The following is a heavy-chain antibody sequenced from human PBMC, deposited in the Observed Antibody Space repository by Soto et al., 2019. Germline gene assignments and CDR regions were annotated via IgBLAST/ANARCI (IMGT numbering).Heavy chain of an antibody. CDR1: GFTFSSYW. D-gene: IGHD4-17*01. V-gene: IGHV3-74*01. CDR3: ASHPVPYYYYGMDV. CDR2: INSDGSST. J-gene: IGHJ6*02. Sequence: GGSLRLSCAASGFTFSSYWMHWVRQAPGKGLVWVSRINSDGSSTSYADSVKGRFTISRDNAKNTLYLQMNSLRAEDTAVYYCASHPVPYYYYGMDVWGQGTTVTVSS.